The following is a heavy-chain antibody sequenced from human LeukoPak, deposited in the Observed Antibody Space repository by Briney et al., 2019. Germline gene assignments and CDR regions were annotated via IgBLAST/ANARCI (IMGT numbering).Heavy chain of an antibody. J-gene: IGHJ4*02. D-gene: IGHD6-13*01. Sequence: GGSLRLSCAASGFTFSSYGMHWVRQAPGKGLEWVAVISYDGSNKYYADSVKGRFTISRDNSKNTLYLQMNSLRAEDTAVYYCAKSGYSSSWYAPLDYWGQGTLVTVSS. V-gene: IGHV3-30*18. CDR3: AKSGYSSSWYAPLDY. CDR2: ISYDGSNK. CDR1: GFTFSSYG.